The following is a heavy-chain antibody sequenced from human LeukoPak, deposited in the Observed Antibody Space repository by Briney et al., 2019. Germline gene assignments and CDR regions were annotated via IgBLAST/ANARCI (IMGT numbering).Heavy chain of an antibody. J-gene: IGHJ4*02. Sequence: GGSLRLSCAASGFTFSSYAVSRVRQAPGKGLEWVSAISGSGSTYYADSVKGRFTISRDNSKNTLYLQMNSLRAEDTAVYFCAKRGVVIRVILVGFHKEAYYFDSWGQEALVTVSS. CDR3: AKRGVVIRVILVGFHKEAYYFDS. CDR1: GFTFSSYA. D-gene: IGHD3-22*01. CDR2: ISGSGST. V-gene: IGHV3-23*01.